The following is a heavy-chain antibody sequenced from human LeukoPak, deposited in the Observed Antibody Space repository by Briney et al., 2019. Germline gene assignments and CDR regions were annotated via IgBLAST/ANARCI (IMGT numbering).Heavy chain of an antibody. V-gene: IGHV3-23*01. D-gene: IGHD6-13*01. J-gene: IGHJ5*02. CDR3: APGGIAAAGGGWFDP. Sequence: GGCVRLPHAASGFTFHRHAMLGVRGAPAKGLEWVAAISGSGGSTYYADSVKGQFTISRDNSKNTLYLQMNSLRAEDTAVYYCAPGGIAAAGGGWFDPWGQGTLVTVSS. CDR2: ISGSGGST. CDR1: GFTFHRHA.